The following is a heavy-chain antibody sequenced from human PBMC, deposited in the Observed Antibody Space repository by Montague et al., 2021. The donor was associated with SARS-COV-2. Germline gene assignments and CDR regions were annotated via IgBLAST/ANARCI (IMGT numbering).Heavy chain of an antibody. Sequence: SETLSPTCTVSGYSINSNYYWGWIRQPPGKGLEWIGCSYHSGTTHYHPSLKSRVTISLDTSNNHFSLKVTSVTAADTAVYYCARAPYYGPGKPYQFDCWGRGTLVTVSS. V-gene: IGHV4-38-2*02. D-gene: IGHD3-10*01. CDR2: SYHSGTT. J-gene: IGHJ4*02. CDR1: GYSINSNYY. CDR3: ARAPYYGPGKPYQFDC.